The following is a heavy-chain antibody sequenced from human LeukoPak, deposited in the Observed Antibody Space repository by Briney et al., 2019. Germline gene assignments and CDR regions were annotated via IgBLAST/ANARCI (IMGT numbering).Heavy chain of an antibody. CDR2: IYYSGST. D-gene: IGHD6-13*01. V-gene: IGHV4-59*01. J-gene: IGHJ6*03. Sequence: PSETLSLTCTVSGGSISSYYWSWIRQPPGKGLEWIGYIYYSGSTNYNPSLKSRVTISVDTSKNQFSLKLSSVTAADTAVYYCASSWNYYYYYMDVWGKGTTVTVSS. CDR1: GGSISSYY. CDR3: ASSWNYYYYYMDV.